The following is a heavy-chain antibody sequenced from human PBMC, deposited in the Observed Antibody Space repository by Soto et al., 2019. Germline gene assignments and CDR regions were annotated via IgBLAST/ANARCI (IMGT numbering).Heavy chain of an antibody. V-gene: IGHV3-7*04. CDR2: IHRDGSEK. J-gene: IGHJ4*02. CDR1: GFTFSDYW. CDR3: GRDEPKGYNYKVAFFHY. Sequence: SLRLSCTASGFTFSDYWMSWVRQTPGKGLEWVGNIHRDGSEKYYAGFVKGRFTFARDNVKNSLYLQMNSLRAEDTGVYYCGRDEPKGYNYKVAFFHYWGPGTPVTVSS. D-gene: IGHD5-18*01.